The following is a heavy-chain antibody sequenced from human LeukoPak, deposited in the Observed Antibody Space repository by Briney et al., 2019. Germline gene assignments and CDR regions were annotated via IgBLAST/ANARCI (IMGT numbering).Heavy chain of an antibody. CDR1: GYSFTSYW. J-gene: IGHJ6*03. CDR3: AKLGGYDILTGSWRGYYYMDV. D-gene: IGHD3-9*01. V-gene: IGHV5-51*01. Sequence: GESLKISCKGSGYSFTSYWIGWVRQMPGKGLEWMGIIYPGDSDTRYSPSFQGQVTISADKSISTAYLQWSSLKASGTAMYYCAKLGGYDILTGSWRGYYYMDVWGTGTTVTVSS. CDR2: IYPGDSDT.